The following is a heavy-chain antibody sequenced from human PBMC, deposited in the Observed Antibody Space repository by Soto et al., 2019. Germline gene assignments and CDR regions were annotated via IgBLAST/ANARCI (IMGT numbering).Heavy chain of an antibody. CDR1: GYSFCSYW. Sequence: HPGGSLRLSCAASGYSFCSYWMSWVRQAPGKGLEWVANIKEDGSQKWYVDSVKGRFTISRDNFKNMLYLQMNSLRVEDTAVYYCAKDEMYSVGLSRLWGQGTLVTVSS. CDR3: AKDEMYSVGLSRL. J-gene: IGHJ4*02. CDR2: IKEDGSQK. D-gene: IGHD1-26*01. V-gene: IGHV3-7*05.